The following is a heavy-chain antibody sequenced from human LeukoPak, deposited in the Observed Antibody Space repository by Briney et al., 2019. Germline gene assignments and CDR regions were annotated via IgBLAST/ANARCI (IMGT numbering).Heavy chain of an antibody. CDR2: LDNNGDNT. CDR1: GFTVSSNY. V-gene: IGHV3-53*01. J-gene: IGHJ4*02. CDR3: ARGTYTGSRPDY. D-gene: IGHD1-1*01. Sequence: GGSLRLSCAASGFTVSSNYMSWVRQAPGKGLEWVSGLDNNGDNTYYADSVKGRFTISRDNSKNTLYLQMNSLRAEDTAVYYCARGTYTGSRPDYWGQGTLVTVSS.